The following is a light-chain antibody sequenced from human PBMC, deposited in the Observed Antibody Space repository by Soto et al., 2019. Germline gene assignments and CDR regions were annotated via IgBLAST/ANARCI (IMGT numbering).Light chain of an antibody. CDR3: QQYGTFSRT. Sequence: DIQMTQSPAEMSASVGDRVTITCRANQSVSGWLAWYQQKPGEAPKLLIYDASALPRGVPSRFSGSGSGTKFTLTIASLQPDDFATYYCQQYGTFSRTFGPGTKVDIK. CDR2: DAS. CDR1: QSVSGW. V-gene: IGKV1-5*01. J-gene: IGKJ1*01.